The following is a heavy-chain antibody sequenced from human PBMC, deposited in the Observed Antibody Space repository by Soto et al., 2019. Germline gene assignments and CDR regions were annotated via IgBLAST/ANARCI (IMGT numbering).Heavy chain of an antibody. Sequence: SETLSLTCGVTVASVSSYSWSWIRQSPGKGLEWIGYIHYSGGTNYTPSLRSRVTISVDTSKNQLSLNLTSLTAADTAVYYCAIGVTSGSELLNLFDPWGQRSPVTV. CDR3: AIGVTSGSELLNLFDP. CDR1: VASVSSYS. D-gene: IGHD2-15*01. CDR2: IHYSGGT. J-gene: IGHJ5*02. V-gene: IGHV4-59*02.